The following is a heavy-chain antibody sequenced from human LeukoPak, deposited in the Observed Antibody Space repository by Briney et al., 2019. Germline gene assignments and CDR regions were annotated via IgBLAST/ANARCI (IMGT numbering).Heavy chain of an antibody. J-gene: IGHJ4*02. V-gene: IGHV4-31*03. Sequence: SRTLSLTCTVSGGSISSGGYYWSWIRQHPGKGLEWIGYIYYSGSTYYNPSLKSRVTISVDTSKNQFSLRLSSVTAADTAVYYCARAREDYYDSSGYYFDYWGQGTLVTVSS. CDR1: GGSISSGGYY. D-gene: IGHD3-22*01. CDR2: IYYSGST. CDR3: ARAREDYYDSSGYYFDY.